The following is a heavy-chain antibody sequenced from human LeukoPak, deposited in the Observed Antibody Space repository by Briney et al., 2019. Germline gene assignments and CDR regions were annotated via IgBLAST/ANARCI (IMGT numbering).Heavy chain of an antibody. CDR1: GYTFTDYY. D-gene: IGHD5-18*01. CDR2: INHNSGGT. V-gene: IGHV1-2*02. Sequence: ASVTVSCKASGYTFTDYYIHWVRQAPGQGLEWMGWINHNSGGTKFAQKFQGRVTMTRDTFISTTYMEVSRLKSDDTAVYYCAREGDTAMVHFDFWGQGTLVTVSS. J-gene: IGHJ4*02. CDR3: AREGDTAMVHFDF.